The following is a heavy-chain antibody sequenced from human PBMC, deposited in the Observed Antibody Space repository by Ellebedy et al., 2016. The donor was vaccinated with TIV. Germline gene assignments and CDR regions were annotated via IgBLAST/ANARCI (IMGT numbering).Heavy chain of an antibody. J-gene: IGHJ4*02. Sequence: PGGSLRLSCAASGFTFSSYDMHWVRQATGKGLEWVSAIGTAGDTYYPGSVKGRFTISRENAKKSLYLQMNRLRAEDTSVYYCARATAGFDYWGQGTLVTVSS. CDR2: IGTAGDT. D-gene: IGHD1-1*01. CDR1: GFTFSSYD. V-gene: IGHV3-13*01. CDR3: ARATAGFDY.